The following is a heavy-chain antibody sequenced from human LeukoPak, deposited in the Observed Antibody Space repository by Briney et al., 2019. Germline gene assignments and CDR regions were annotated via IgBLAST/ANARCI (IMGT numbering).Heavy chain of an antibody. CDR3: ARDLTGYSGTYSDY. CDR1: GFTFNNYA. V-gene: IGHV3-23*01. D-gene: IGHD1-26*01. J-gene: IGHJ4*02. Sequence: GSLRLSCAASGFTFNNYAMSWVRQAPGKGPQWVSSLSGSGGSAYYADSVKGRFTISRDNSKNTLFLQMNSLRAEDTAVYYCARDLTGYSGTYSDYWGQGTLVTVSS. CDR2: LSGSGGSA.